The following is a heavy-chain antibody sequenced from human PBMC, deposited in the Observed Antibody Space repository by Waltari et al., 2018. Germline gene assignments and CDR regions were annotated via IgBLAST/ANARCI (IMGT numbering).Heavy chain of an antibody. J-gene: IGHJ4*02. D-gene: IGHD1-26*01. CDR3: ARDRGIGLYFDS. CDR1: GDSMNSNSW. Sequence: QLQLQESGPGLVKPSGTLSLTCTVSGDSMNSNSWWSWVRQPPEKGLEWIGLIHRSGRSNYTPSLESRVTISLDTSNRQFSLKLTSTTAADTAVYYCARDRGIGLYFDSWGQGTLVTVSP. V-gene: IGHV4-4*02. CDR2: IHRSGRS.